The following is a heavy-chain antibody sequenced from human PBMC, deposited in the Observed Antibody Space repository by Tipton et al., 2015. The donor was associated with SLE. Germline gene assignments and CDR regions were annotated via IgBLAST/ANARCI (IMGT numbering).Heavy chain of an antibody. CDR2: INHSGST. V-gene: IGHV4-34*01. CDR1: GGSFSGYY. CDR3: ARDPRDSSSWSSFDY. Sequence: TLSLTCAVYGGSFSGYYWSWIRQPPGKGLEWIGEINHSGSTNYNPSLKSRVTISVDTSKNQFSLKLSSVTAADTAVYYCARDPRDSSSWSSFDYWGQGTLVTVSS. J-gene: IGHJ4*02. D-gene: IGHD6-13*01.